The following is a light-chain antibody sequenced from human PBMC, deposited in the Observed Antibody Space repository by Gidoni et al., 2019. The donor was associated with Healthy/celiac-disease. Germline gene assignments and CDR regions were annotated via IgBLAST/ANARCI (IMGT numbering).Light chain of an antibody. CDR1: SLRSYY. J-gene: IGLJ2*01. V-gene: IGLV3-19*01. CDR3: NSRDSSGNHRVV. CDR2: GKN. Sequence: SSELTQDSAVSVALGQTVRITCQGASLRSYYASWYQQKPGQAPVLVIYGKNNRPSVLPDRFSGSSSGNTASLTVTGAQAEDEADYYCNSRDSSGNHRVVFGGGTKLTVL.